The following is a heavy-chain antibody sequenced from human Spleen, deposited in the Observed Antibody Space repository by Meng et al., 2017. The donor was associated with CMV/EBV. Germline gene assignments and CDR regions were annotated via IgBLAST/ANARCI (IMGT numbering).Heavy chain of an antibody. CDR1: GYSFTRYW. J-gene: IGHJ4*02. CDR2: IYPGDSDT. Sequence: KVSCKGSGYSFTRYWSGWVRQMPGKGLEWMGMIYPGDSDTRYSPSFQGQVTISADKSSSTAYLQWSSLKASDTAMYYCARNVDYDTGDYWGQGTLVTVSS. D-gene: IGHD3-16*01. V-gene: IGHV5-51*01. CDR3: ARNVDYDTGDY.